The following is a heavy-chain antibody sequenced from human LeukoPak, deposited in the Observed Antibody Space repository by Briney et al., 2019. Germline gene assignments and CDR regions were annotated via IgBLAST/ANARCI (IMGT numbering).Heavy chain of an antibody. CDR3: ARQDRITIFGVIGSWFDP. J-gene: IGHJ5*02. CDR2: ISPNDSDT. D-gene: IGHD3-3*01. CDR1: GYKFSNYW. Sequence: GESLKISCKGSGYKFSNYWIGWVRQMPGKGLEWVGIISPNDSDTRYSPSFQGQVTISADKSVYTAYLQWSSLRASDTAMYYCARQDRITIFGVIGSWFDPWGQGTLVTVSS. V-gene: IGHV5-51*01.